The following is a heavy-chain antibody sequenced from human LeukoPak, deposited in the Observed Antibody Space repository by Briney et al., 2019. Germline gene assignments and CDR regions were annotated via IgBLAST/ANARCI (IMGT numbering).Heavy chain of an antibody. CDR2: IYTSGST. D-gene: IGHD6-19*01. J-gene: IGHJ6*03. Sequence: SETLSLTCTVSGGSISSSSYYWGWIRQPPGKGLEWIGRIYTSGSTNYNPSLKSRVTISVDTSKNQFSLKLSSVTTADTAVYYCARGGYSSGWSVRYYYYYMDVWGKGTTVTISS. V-gene: IGHV4-39*07. CDR1: GGSISSSSYY. CDR3: ARGGYSSGWSVRYYYYYMDV.